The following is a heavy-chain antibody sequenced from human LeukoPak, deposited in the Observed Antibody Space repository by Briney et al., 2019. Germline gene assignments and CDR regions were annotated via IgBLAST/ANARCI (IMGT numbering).Heavy chain of an antibody. V-gene: IGHV3-21*01. CDR1: GFTFSSYS. J-gene: IGHJ6*03. D-gene: IGHD6-13*01. CDR2: ISSSSSYI. Sequence: GGSLRLSCAASGFTFSSYSMNWVRQAPGKGLEWVSSISSSSSYIYYADSVKGRFTISRDNAKNSLYLQMNSLRAEDTAVYYCARGYSSSWHHYYYYMDVWGKGTTVTVSS. CDR3: ARGYSSSWHHYYYYMDV.